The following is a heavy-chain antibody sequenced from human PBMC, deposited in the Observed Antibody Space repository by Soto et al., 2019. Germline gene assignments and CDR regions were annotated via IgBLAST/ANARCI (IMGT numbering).Heavy chain of an antibody. D-gene: IGHD6-6*01. V-gene: IGHV1-8*01. J-gene: IGHJ4*02. CDR1: AYTFTTYD. Sequence: QVQLVQSGAEVREPGASVKVSCKASAYTFTTYDINWVRQATGQGLEWMGWMKPSSGDTGYGQKFQGRVALTRDTSTSTAYMELSGLKSEDTAVYYCVALARWGQGTLVTVSS. CDR2: MKPSSGDT. CDR3: VALAR.